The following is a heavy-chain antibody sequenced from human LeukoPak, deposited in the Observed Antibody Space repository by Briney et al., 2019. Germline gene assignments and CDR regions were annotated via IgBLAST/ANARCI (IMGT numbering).Heavy chain of an antibody. Sequence: ASVKVSCKASGYTFSNYNISWVRQAPGQGLEWMGWISPFNEKTKYAQNFQGRVTMTTDTSMSTAYMELRSLRSDDTAVYYCARGPYTLSSGSYWYAFDIWGQGTMVTVSS. CDR2: ISPFNEKT. D-gene: IGHD1-26*01. CDR1: GYTFSNYN. CDR3: ARGPYTLSSGSYWYAFDI. V-gene: IGHV1-18*04. J-gene: IGHJ3*02.